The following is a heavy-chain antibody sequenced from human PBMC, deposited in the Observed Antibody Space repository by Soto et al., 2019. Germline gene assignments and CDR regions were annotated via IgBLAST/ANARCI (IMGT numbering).Heavy chain of an antibody. CDR3: VKNSGWFNA. D-gene: IGHD3-10*01. CDR2: IDGAGRIT. Sequence: GGSLRLSCAASGFTPSSSDMSWVRQGPGKGLEWVSTIDGAGRITYYADSVKGRFTIYRDNSKSTLFLQMESLGADDTAIYYCVKNSGWFNAWRQGALVTVSS. CDR1: GFTPSSSD. J-gene: IGHJ5*02. V-gene: IGHV3-23*01.